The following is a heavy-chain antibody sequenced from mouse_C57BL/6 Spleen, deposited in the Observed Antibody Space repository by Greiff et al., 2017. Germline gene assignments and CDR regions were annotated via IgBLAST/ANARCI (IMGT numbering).Heavy chain of an antibody. CDR2: INPNNGGT. Sequence: VQLQQSGPELVKPGASVKMSCKASGYTFTDYNMHWVKQSHGKSLEWIGYINPNNGGTSYNQKFKGKATLTGNKSSSTAYMELRSLTSEASAVFYCARNPITRVEAPDYWGQGTTLTVSS. D-gene: IGHD1-1*01. V-gene: IGHV1-22*01. CDR3: ARNPITRVEAPDY. CDR1: GYTFTDYN. J-gene: IGHJ2*01.